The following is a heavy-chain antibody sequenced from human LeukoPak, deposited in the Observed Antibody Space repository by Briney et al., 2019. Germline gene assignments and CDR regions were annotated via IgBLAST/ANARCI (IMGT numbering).Heavy chain of an antibody. D-gene: IGHD6-19*01. Sequence: PGGSLRLSCAASGFTFNDYAMYWVRQSPGRGLEWVALIRDDGSDTYHADSVKRRFTISRDNSKNTVFLRMNSLRGEDSAIYYCAKSDGHGTGYGFHIWGQGTMVTVSS. CDR1: GFTFNDYA. CDR3: AKSDGHGTGYGFHI. J-gene: IGHJ3*02. CDR2: IRDDGSDT. V-gene: IGHV3-30*02.